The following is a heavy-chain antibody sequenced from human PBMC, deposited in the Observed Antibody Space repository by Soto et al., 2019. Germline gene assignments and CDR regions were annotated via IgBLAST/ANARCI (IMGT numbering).Heavy chain of an antibody. D-gene: IGHD6-19*01. V-gene: IGHV3-74*01. J-gene: IGHJ3*02. CDR1: GFTFSSYW. CDR2: IKGDGSGT. CDR3: ARAQWLADDAFDI. Sequence: GGPRLSCAASGFTFSSYWMHWVRQAPGKGLVWVSRIKGDGSGTNYADSVKGRFTISRDNAKNTLYLQMNSLRPEDTAVYYCARAQWLADDAFDIWGHGTMVTVSS.